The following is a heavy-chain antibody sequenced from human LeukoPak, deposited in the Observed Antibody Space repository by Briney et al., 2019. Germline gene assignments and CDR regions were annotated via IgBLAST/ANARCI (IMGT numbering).Heavy chain of an antibody. J-gene: IGHJ2*01. V-gene: IGHV3-7*01. Sequence: TGGSLRLSCAASGFTFSSYWMSWVRQAPGKGLEWVANIKQDGSEKYYVDSVKGRFTISRDNAKNSLYLQMNSLRAEDTAVYYCAREDSYGSVAYFDLWGRGTLVTVSS. D-gene: IGHD5-18*01. CDR3: AREDSYGSVAYFDL. CDR2: IKQDGSEK. CDR1: GFTFSSYW.